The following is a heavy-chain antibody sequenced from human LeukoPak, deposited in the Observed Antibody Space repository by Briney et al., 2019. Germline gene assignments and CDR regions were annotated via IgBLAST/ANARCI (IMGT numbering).Heavy chain of an antibody. CDR3: ARDLDYDFWSGYYPNFDY. CDR2: ISAYNGNT. CDR1: GYTFTNYG. J-gene: IGHJ4*02. V-gene: IGHV1-18*01. D-gene: IGHD3-3*01. Sequence: ASVKVSCKASGYTFTNYGITWVRQAPGQGLEWMGWISAYNGNTNYAQKLQGRVTMTTDTSTSTAYMELRSLRSDDTAVYYCARDLDYDFWSGYYPNFDYWGQGTLVTVSS.